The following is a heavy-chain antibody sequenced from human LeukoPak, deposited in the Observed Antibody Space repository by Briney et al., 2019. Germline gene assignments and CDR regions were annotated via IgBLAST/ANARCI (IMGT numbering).Heavy chain of an antibody. CDR3: AKDPVPVLRYFDSFDY. J-gene: IGHJ4*02. Sequence: GGSLRLSCAASGFTSSSYAMSWVRQAPGKGLEWVSAISGSGGSTYYADSVKGRSTISRDTSKNTLYLQMNSLRAEDTAVYYCAKDPVPVLRYFDSFDYWGQGTLVTVSS. CDR1: GFTSSSYA. D-gene: IGHD3-9*01. CDR2: ISGSGGST. V-gene: IGHV3-23*01.